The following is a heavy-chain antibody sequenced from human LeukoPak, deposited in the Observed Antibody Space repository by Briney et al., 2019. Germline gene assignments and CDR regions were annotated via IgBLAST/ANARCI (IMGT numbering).Heavy chain of an antibody. J-gene: IGHJ6*03. D-gene: IGHD6-13*01. CDR3: KGSSWYNYYYMDV. Sequence: GGSLRLSCAASGFTFSNYAKNWVRQAPGKGLEWVSYISSSSSTIYYADSMKGRFTISRDNAKNSLYLQMNSLRDEDTAVYYCKGSSWYNYYYMDVWGKGTTVTVSS. CDR1: GFTFSNYA. V-gene: IGHV3-48*02. CDR2: ISSSSSTI.